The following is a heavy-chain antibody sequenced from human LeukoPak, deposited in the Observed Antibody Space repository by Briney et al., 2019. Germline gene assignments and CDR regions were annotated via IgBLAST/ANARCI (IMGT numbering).Heavy chain of an antibody. CDR1: GFTFSTYW. V-gene: IGHV3-23*01. CDR3: AKDRARNYGSGSYFDF. CDR2: ISGTGGST. J-gene: IGHJ4*02. D-gene: IGHD3-10*01. Sequence: GGSLRLSCAASGFTFSTYWMSWVRQAPGKGLEWVSFISGTGGSTYYADSVRGRFTISRDNSKNTLFLQMNSLRAEDTAVYYCAKDRARNYGSGSYFDFWGQGTLVVVSS.